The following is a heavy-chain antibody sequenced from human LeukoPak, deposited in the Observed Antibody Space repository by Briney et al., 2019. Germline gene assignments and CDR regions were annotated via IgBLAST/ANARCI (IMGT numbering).Heavy chain of an antibody. V-gene: IGHV3-7*01. CDR1: GFTFSSSW. Sequence: GSLRLSCAASGFTFSSSWMSWVRRAPGKGLEWVANIKQDGSENYYVESVKGRFTVSRDNGKNSLYLQMNSLRAEDTAVYYCARDLGRGSSWTNYFDYWGQGTLVTVSS. CDR2: IKQDGSEN. J-gene: IGHJ4*02. CDR3: ARDLGRGSSWTNYFDY. D-gene: IGHD6-13*01.